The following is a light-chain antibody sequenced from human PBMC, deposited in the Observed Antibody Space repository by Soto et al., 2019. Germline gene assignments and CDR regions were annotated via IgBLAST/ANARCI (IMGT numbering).Light chain of an antibody. CDR3: QQYNNWPIT. Sequence: EIVMTQSPATLSVSPGERATLSCRASQSVSINLAWYQQKPGQAPRLLIYGASTRATGIPARFSGSGSETDFTLTISSLRSEDSAVYHCQQYNNWPITFGQGTRLEIK. J-gene: IGKJ5*01. CDR2: GAS. CDR1: QSVSIN. V-gene: IGKV3-15*01.